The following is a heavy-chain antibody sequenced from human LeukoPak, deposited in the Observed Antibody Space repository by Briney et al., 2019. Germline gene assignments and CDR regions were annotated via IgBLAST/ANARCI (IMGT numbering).Heavy chain of an antibody. CDR2: IYYTGAT. V-gene: IGHV4-59*01. CDR1: GGSISSYY. D-gene: IGHD5-18*01. Sequence: SETLSLTCTVSGGSISSYYWSWIRLPPGKGLEWIGYIYYTGATYYNPSLKSRVTISLDTSKNQYSLKLSSVTAADAAVYYCARAGYSYGTGYYFDYWGQGALVTVSS. J-gene: IGHJ4*02. CDR3: ARAGYSYGTGYYFDY.